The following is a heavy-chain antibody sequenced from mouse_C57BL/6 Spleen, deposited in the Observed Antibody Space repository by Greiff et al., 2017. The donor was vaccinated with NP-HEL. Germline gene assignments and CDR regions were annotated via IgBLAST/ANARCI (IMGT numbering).Heavy chain of an antibody. CDR2: ISSGSSTI. V-gene: IGHV5-17*01. J-gene: IGHJ4*01. Sequence: EVQGVESGGGLVKPGGSLKLSCAASGFTFSDYGMHWVRQAPEEGLEWVAYISSGSSTIYYADTVKGRFTISRDNAKNTLFLQMTSLRSEDTAMYYCASHDGYYGDYAMDYWGQGTSVTVSS. D-gene: IGHD2-3*01. CDR3: ASHDGYYGDYAMDY. CDR1: GFTFSDYG.